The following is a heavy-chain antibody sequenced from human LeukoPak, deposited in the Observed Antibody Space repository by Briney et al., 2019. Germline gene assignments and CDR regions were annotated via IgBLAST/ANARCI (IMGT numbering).Heavy chain of an antibody. CDR2: INPNSGGT. J-gene: IGHJ4*02. CDR3: ARGSSKEYYYDSSGYYGAY. Sequence: ASVKVSCKASGYTFTGYYMHWVRQAPGQGLEWMGRINPNSGGTNYAQKFQGRVTMTRDTSISTAYMELSRLRSDDTAVYYCARGSSKEYYYDSSGYYGAYWGQGTLVTVSS. CDR1: GYTFTGYY. V-gene: IGHV1-2*06. D-gene: IGHD3-22*01.